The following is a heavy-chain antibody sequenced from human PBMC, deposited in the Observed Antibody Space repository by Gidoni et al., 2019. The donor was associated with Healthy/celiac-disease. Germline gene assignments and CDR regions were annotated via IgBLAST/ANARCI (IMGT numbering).Heavy chain of an antibody. Sequence: EVQLVESGGGLVTPGGSLGLSCAASGFPFSGYSRDGVRQAPGKGLEWVSSISSSSSDIYYADSVKGRFTIARDNAKNSLYLQMNSLRAEDTAVYYCARVQARGNLYYFDYWGQGTLVTVSS. CDR3: ARVQARGNLYYFDY. D-gene: IGHD4-4*01. J-gene: IGHJ4*02. CDR1: GFPFSGYS. CDR2: ISSSSSDI. V-gene: IGHV3-21*01.